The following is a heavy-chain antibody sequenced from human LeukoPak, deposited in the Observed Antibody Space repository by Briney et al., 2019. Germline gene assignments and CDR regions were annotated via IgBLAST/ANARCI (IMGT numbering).Heavy chain of an antibody. D-gene: IGHD2-15*01. CDR1: GFTFSSYE. J-gene: IGHJ6*03. CDR2: ISSSGSTI. Sequence: GGSLRLSCAASGFTFSSYEMNWVRQAPGKGLEWVSYISSSGSTIYYADSVKGRFTISRDNAKNSLYLQMNSLRAEDTAVYYCARDTPLGYCSGGSCYSIYYYYMDVWGKGTTVTISS. CDR3: ARDTPLGYCSGGSCYSIYYYYMDV. V-gene: IGHV3-48*03.